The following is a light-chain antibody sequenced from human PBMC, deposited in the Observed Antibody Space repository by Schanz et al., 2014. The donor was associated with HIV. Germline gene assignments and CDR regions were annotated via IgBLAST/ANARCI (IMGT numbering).Light chain of an antibody. CDR1: QSVSSKF. J-gene: IGKJ2*01. CDR3: QHYGSSYT. Sequence: EIVLTQSPGTLSLSPGERATLSCRASQSVSSKFLAWYQQKPGQAPRLLIYGASSRATGIPDRFSGSGSGTDFPLTISRLEPEDFAVYYCQHYGSSYTFGQGTELEI. CDR2: GAS. V-gene: IGKV3-20*01.